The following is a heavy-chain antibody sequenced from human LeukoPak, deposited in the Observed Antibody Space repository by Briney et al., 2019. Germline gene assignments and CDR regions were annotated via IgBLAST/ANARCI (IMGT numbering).Heavy chain of an antibody. J-gene: IGHJ4*02. CDR1: GYSISSGYY. V-gene: IGHV4-38-2*02. Sequence: SETLSLTCTVSGYSISSGYYWGWIRQPPGKGLEWIGSIYYSGSTYYNPSLKSRVTISVDTSKNQFSLKLSSVTAADTAVYYCARRDGYNLFDYWGQGTLVTVSS. CDR2: IYYSGST. CDR3: ARRDGYNLFDY. D-gene: IGHD5-24*01.